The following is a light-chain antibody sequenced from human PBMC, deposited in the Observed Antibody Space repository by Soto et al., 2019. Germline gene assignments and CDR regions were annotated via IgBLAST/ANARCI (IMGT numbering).Light chain of an antibody. CDR1: QGISNY. V-gene: IGKV1-27*01. CDR3: QKYHRGPPVT. CDR2: AAS. J-gene: IGKJ3*01. Sequence: DIQMTQSPSSLSASVGDRVTITCRASQGISNYLAWYQQKPGQVPKLLIYAASTLQSGVPSRFSGSGSGTDFTLTISSLQPEDVGSYYCQKYHRGPPVTFGPGTKVDIK.